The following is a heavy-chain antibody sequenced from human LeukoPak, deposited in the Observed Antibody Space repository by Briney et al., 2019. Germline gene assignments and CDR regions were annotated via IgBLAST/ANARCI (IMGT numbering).Heavy chain of an antibody. J-gene: IGHJ4*02. D-gene: IGHD1-26*01. V-gene: IGHV3-23*01. Sequence: SWXRXAXGXXXXXVSTISGNGGRTYYADSVKGRFTISRDNSKNTLYLQMKSLRAEDTAVYYCAKTMGAIDHDYWGQGTLVTVSS. CDR2: ISGNGGRT. CDR3: AKTMGAIDHDY.